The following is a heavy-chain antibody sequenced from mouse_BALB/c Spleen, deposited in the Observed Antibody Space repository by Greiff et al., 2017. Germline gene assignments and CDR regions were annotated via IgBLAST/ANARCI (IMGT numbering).Heavy chain of an antibody. J-gene: IGHJ1*01. CDR1: GDSITSGY. CDR3: ARKRDYYGSSYWYFDV. Sequence: EVQVVESGPSLVKPSQTLSLTCSVTGDSITSGYWNWIRKFPGNKLEYMGYISYSGSTYYNPSLKSRISITRDTSKNQYYLQLNSVTTEDTATYYCARKRDYYGSSYWYFDVWGAGTTVTVSS. D-gene: IGHD1-1*01. CDR2: ISYSGST. V-gene: IGHV3-8*02.